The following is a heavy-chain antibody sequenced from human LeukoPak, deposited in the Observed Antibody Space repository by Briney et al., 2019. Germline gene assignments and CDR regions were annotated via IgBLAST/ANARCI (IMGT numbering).Heavy chain of an antibody. V-gene: IGHV1-46*01. CDR1: GYTFTSYY. D-gene: IGHD2-2*01. CDR3: ARGGFGPATPGNY. CDR2: INPNAGST. Sequence: GASVKVSCKASGYTFTSYYLHWVRQAPGLGLEWMGIINPNAGSTTYAQKFQGRVTMTRDMSTSTVYMELSSLRSEDTAVYYCARGGFGPATPGNYWGQGALVTVSS. J-gene: IGHJ4*02.